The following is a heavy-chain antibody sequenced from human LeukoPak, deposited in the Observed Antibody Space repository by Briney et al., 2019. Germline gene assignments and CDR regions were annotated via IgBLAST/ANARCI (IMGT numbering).Heavy chain of an antibody. J-gene: IGHJ4*02. CDR3: ARVGVTAAAADY. Sequence: ASVKVSCKASGYTFTSYYMHRMRQAPGQGPEWMRIINPRGGSTDYSQKFQDRVTMSSDTSTSTVYMELSSLRSEDTAVYFCARVGVTAAAADYWGQGTLATVSS. CDR1: GYTFTSYY. CDR2: INPRGGST. V-gene: IGHV1-46*01. D-gene: IGHD6-13*01.